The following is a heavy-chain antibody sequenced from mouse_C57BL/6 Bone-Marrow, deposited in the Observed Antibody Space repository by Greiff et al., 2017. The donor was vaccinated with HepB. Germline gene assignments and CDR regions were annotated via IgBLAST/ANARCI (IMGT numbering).Heavy chain of an antibody. CDR3: SSHSSDYVDYFDY. J-gene: IGHJ2*01. CDR2: IDPSDSYT. V-gene: IGHV1-59*01. D-gene: IGHD3-2*02. Sequence: QVQLQQPGAELVRPGTSVKLSCKASGYTFTSYWMHWVKQRPGQGLEWIGVIDPSDSYTNYNQKFKGKATLTVDTSSSTAYMQLSSLTSEDSAVYYCSSHSSDYVDYFDYWGQGTTLTVSS. CDR1: GYTFTSYW.